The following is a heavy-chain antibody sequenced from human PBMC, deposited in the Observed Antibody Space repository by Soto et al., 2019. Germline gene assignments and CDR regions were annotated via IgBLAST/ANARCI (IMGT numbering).Heavy chain of an antibody. Sequence: PGGSLRLSCAASGFTFSNSWMNWVRQAPGKGLEWVANIKEDGTAKYYLDSVKGRFTVSRDNVKNSLYLQMNSLRAEDTAMYYCTTDRGYLPSPYYYYYGMDVWGQGTTVTVSS. CDR3: TTDRGYLPSPYYYYYGMDV. D-gene: IGHD3-22*01. V-gene: IGHV3-7*01. CDR2: IKEDGTAK. CDR1: GFTFSNSW. J-gene: IGHJ6*02.